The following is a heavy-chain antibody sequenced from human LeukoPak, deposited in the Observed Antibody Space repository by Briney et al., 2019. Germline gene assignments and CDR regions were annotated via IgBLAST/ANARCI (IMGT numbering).Heavy chain of an antibody. J-gene: IGHJ4*02. CDR1: GFTFSSYS. CDR2: ISSSSSYI. CDR3: ARDGYSGYDSAYFDY. V-gene: IGHV3-21*01. D-gene: IGHD5-12*01. Sequence: GGSLRLSCAASGFTFSSYSMNWVRQAPGKGLEWVSSISSSSSYIYYADSVKGRFTISRDNAKNSLYLQMNSLRAEDTAVYYCARDGYSGYDSAYFDYWGQGTLVTVSS.